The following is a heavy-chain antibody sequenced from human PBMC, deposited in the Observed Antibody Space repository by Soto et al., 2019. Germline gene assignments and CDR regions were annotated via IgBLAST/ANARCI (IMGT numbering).Heavy chain of an antibody. J-gene: IGHJ4*02. D-gene: IGHD2-21*01. V-gene: IGHV3-23*01. CDR1: GFTFSRYA. CDR2: ISGSGTST. Sequence: EVHLLESGGGLVQPGGSLRLSCAASGFTFSRYALNWVRQAPGKGLEWVAEISGSGTSTYYAPSVKGRFIISGDSSKNTFYLRMNSLRAEDTAMYYCARSLSALFSLGDFNYWGQGALVTVSS. CDR3: ARSLSALFSLGDFNY.